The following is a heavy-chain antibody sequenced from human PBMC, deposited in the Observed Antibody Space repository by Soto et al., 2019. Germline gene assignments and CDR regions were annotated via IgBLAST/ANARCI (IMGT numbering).Heavy chain of an antibody. CDR2: INAGNGNT. J-gene: IGHJ3*02. CDR1: GYTFTSYA. CDR3: ARVRGAMDAFDI. V-gene: IGHV1-3*01. Sequence: GASVKVSCKASGYTFTSYAMHWVRQAPGQRLEWMGWINAGNGNTKYSQKFQGRVTITRDTSASTAYMELSSLRSEDTAVYYCARVRGAMDAFDIWGQGTMVTVSS.